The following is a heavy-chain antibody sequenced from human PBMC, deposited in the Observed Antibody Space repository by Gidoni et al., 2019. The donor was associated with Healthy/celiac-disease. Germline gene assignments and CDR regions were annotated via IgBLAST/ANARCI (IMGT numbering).Heavy chain of an antibody. CDR2: ISGSGGST. V-gene: IGHV3-23*01. CDR3: AKDPFPFYYYDSSAPSGNWFDP. CDR1: GFTFSSYA. J-gene: IGHJ5*02. D-gene: IGHD3-22*01. Sequence: EVQLLESGGGLVQPGGSLRLSCAASGFTFSSYAMSCVRQAPGKGLDWVSAISGSGGSTYYADSGKGRFTISRDNSKNTLYLQMNSLRAEDTAVYYCAKDPFPFYYYDSSAPSGNWFDPWGQGTLVTVSS.